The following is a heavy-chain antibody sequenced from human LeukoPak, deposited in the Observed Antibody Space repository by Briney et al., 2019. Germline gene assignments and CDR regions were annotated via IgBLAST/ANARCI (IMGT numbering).Heavy chain of an antibody. D-gene: IGHD6-6*01. J-gene: IGHJ3*02. CDR2: ISGGGGAT. Sequence: GSLRLSCAASGFIFSSYAMSWVRQAPGKGLEWVSAISGGGGATYYADSVRGRFTISRDNSKNTLYLQMNSLRAEDTAVYYCAKSYSNSRRDAFDIWGQGTMVTVSS. CDR3: AKSYSNSRRDAFDI. V-gene: IGHV3-23*01. CDR1: GFIFSSYA.